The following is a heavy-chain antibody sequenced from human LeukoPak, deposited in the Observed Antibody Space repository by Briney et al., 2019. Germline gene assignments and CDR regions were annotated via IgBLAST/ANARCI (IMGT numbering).Heavy chain of an antibody. CDR2: INHSGST. Sequence: SETLSLTCAVYGGSFSGYYWSWIRQPPGKGLEWIGEINHSGSTNYNPSLKSRVTISVDTSKNQFSLKLSSVTAADTAVYYCAREENDFWSGYGYYYYYYMDVWGKGTTVTVSS. CDR1: GGSFSGYY. CDR3: AREENDFWSGYGYYYYYYMDV. J-gene: IGHJ6*03. D-gene: IGHD3-3*01. V-gene: IGHV4-34*01.